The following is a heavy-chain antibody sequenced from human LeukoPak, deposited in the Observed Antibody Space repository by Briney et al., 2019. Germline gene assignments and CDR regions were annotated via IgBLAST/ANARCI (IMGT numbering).Heavy chain of an antibody. D-gene: IGHD4-23*01. Sequence: QPGGSLRLSCAASGFTFSSYAMHWVRQAPGKGLEWVAVISYDGSNKYYADSVKGRFTISRDNSKNTLYLQMNSLRAEDTAVYYCANLLRWEPYWGQGTLVTVSP. V-gene: IGHV3-30*04. CDR1: GFTFSSYA. CDR2: ISYDGSNK. CDR3: ANLLRWEPY. J-gene: IGHJ4*02.